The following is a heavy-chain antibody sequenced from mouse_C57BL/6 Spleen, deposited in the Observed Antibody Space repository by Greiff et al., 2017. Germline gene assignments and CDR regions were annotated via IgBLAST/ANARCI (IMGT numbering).Heavy chain of an antibody. J-gene: IGHJ4*01. CDR2: IDPSDSYT. V-gene: IGHV1-50*01. CDR3: ASYSNYGYAMDY. D-gene: IGHD2-5*01. Sequence: QVQLQQPGAELVKPGASVKLSCKASGYTFTSYWMQWVKQRPGQGLEWIGEIDPSDSYTNYNQKFKGKATLTVDTSSSTAYMQLSSLTSEDSAVYYCASYSNYGYAMDYWGQGTSVTVSS. CDR1: GYTFTSYW.